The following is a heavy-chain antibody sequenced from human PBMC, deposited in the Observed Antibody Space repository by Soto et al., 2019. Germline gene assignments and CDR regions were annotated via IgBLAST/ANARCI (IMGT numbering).Heavy chain of an antibody. V-gene: IGHV4-38-2*02. CDR1: GYSISSGYY. CDR2: IYHSGST. CDR3: AREGGTTIRFYYYYGMDV. J-gene: IGHJ6*02. D-gene: IGHD1-7*01. Sequence: PSETLSLTCAVSGYSISSGYYWGWSRQPPGKGLEWIGSIYHSGSTYYNPSLKSRVTISVDTSKNQFSLKLSSVTAADTAVYYCAREGGTTIRFYYYYGMDVWGQGTTVNVSS.